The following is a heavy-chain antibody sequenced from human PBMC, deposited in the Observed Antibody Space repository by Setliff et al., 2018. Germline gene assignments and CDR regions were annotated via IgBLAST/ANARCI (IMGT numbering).Heavy chain of an antibody. CDR3: AREVVGAPSTFDI. J-gene: IGHJ3*02. D-gene: IGHD1-26*01. CDR2: ISSSGSTV. V-gene: IGHV3-11*04. Sequence: PGGSLRLSCAASGFTFSDYYMSWIRQAPGKGLEWVSYISSSGSTVYYADSVKGRFTISRDNAKNSLYLQMNSLRAEDTAVYYCAREVVGAPSTFDIWGQGTMVTVSS. CDR1: GFTFSDYY.